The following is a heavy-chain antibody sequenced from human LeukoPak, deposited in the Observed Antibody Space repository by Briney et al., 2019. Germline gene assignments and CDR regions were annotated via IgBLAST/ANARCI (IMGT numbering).Heavy chain of an antibody. V-gene: IGHV3-48*03. CDR3: ARGNSGSYLIDY. J-gene: IGHJ4*02. Sequence: GGSLRLSCAASGFTFSSYEMNWVRQAPGKGLEWVSYISSSGSTIYYADSVKGRFTISRDNAKNSLYLQMNSLRAEDTAVYYCARGNSGSYLIDYWGQGTLVTVSS. CDR2: ISSSGSTI. D-gene: IGHD1-26*01. CDR1: GFTFSSYE.